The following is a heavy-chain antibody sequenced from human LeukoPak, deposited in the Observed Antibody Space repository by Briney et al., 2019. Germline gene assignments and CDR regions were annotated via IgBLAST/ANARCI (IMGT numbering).Heavy chain of an antibody. Sequence: SETLSLTCTVSGGSISSYYWSWIRQPPGKGLEWIGYIYYSGSTNYNPSLKSRVTISVDTSKNQFSLKLNSVTAADTAVYYCASTDTPMITIHWGQGTLVTVSS. V-gene: IGHV4-59*01. CDR3: ASTDTPMITIH. CDR2: IYYSGST. D-gene: IGHD5-18*01. CDR1: GGSISSYY. J-gene: IGHJ4*02.